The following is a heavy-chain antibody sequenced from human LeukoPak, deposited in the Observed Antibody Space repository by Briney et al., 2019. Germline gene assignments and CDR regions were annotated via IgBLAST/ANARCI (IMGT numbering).Heavy chain of an antibody. CDR3: ARSSWNYFRYYYYGMDV. V-gene: IGHV4-30-4*01. Sequence: SQTLSLTCTVSGGSISSGDYYWSWIRQPPGKGLEWIGYIYYSGSTYYNPSLKSRVTISVDTSKNQFSLKLSSVTAADTAVYYCARSSWNYFRYYYYGMDVWGQGTTVTVSS. CDR2: IYYSGST. J-gene: IGHJ6*02. D-gene: IGHD1-7*01. CDR1: GGSISSGDYY.